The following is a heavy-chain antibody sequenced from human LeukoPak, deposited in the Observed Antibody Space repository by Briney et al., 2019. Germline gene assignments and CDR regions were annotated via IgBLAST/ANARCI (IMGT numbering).Heavy chain of an antibody. CDR2: IYYSGST. D-gene: IGHD1-7*01. J-gene: IGHJ2*01. CDR3: ARGGTTLYWYFDL. Sequence: PSETLSLTCTVSGGSISSSSYYWGWIRQPPGKGLEWIGSIYYSGSTYYNPSLKSRVTISVDTSKNQFSLKLSSVTAADTAVYYCARGGTTLYWYFDLWGRGTLVTVSS. CDR1: GGSISSSSYY. V-gene: IGHV4-39*01.